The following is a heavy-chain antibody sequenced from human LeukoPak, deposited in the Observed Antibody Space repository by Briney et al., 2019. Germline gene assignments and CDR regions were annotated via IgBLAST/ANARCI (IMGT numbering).Heavy chain of an antibody. CDR3: ARAGSHWHYVY. CDR1: GFSFNRYS. CDR2: ISSSSSYI. Sequence: PGGSLRLSCAASGFSFNRYSMNWVRQAPGKGLEWVSSISSSSSYIDYSDSVKGRFTISRDNAKNSLSLQMNNLRVEDTAVYYCARAGSHWHYVYWGQGTVVTVSS. J-gene: IGHJ4*02. V-gene: IGHV3-21*01. D-gene: IGHD1-7*01.